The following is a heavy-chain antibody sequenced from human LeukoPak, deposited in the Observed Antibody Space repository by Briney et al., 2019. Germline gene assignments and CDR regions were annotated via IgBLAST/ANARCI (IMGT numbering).Heavy chain of an antibody. CDR3: ATDRGNYGDRRGWRGSLYYFDY. Sequence: ASVKVSCKVSGYTLTESSMHWVRQAPGKGLEWMGGFDPEDGETIYAQKFQGRVTMTEDTSTDTAYMELSSLRSEDTAVYYCATDRGNYGDRRGWRGSLYYFDYWGQGTLVTVSS. CDR1: GYTLTESS. D-gene: IGHD4-17*01. J-gene: IGHJ4*02. CDR2: FDPEDGET. V-gene: IGHV1-24*01.